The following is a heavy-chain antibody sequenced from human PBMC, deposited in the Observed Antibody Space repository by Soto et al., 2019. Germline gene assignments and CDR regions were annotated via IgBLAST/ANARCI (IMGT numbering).Heavy chain of an antibody. J-gene: IGHJ6*03. Sequence: HPGGSLRLSCAASGFTFSSYAMSWVRQAPGEGLEWVSAISGRGGSTYYADSVKGRFTISRDNSKNTLYLQMNSLRAEDTAVYYCAKGDRYGSGTYGYYYYMDVWGKGTTVTVSS. V-gene: IGHV3-23*01. D-gene: IGHD3-10*01. CDR2: ISGRGGST. CDR1: GFTFSSYA. CDR3: AKGDRYGSGTYGYYYYMDV.